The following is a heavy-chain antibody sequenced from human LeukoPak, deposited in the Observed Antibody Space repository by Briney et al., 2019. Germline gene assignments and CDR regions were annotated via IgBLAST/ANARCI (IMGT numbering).Heavy chain of an antibody. CDR2: IYSDST. J-gene: IGHJ4*02. CDR1: GFTVSSNS. CDR3: ARDGGRRDDY. D-gene: IGHD5-24*01. V-gene: IGHV3-53*01. Sequence: GGSLRLSCTVSGFTVSSNSMSWVRQAPGKGLEWVAFIYSDSTHYSDSVKGRFTISRDNSKNTLYLQMNSLRAEDKAVYYCARDGGRRDDYWGQGTLVTVSS.